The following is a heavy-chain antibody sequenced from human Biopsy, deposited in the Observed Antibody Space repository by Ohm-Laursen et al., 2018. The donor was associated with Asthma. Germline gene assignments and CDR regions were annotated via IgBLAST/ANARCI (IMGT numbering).Heavy chain of an antibody. CDR3: ARQPIAEPGTTFYYYYGMDV. CDR1: GFAFNNSS. J-gene: IGHJ6*02. Sequence: SLRLSCTASGFAFNNSSMTWVRQAPGKGLEWVSVIYSGGSTYYADSVKGRFTISRDSSKNTLFLQMDSLRAEDTAVYYCARQPIAEPGTTFYYYYGMDVWGQGTTVTVSS. D-gene: IGHD6-13*01. V-gene: IGHV3-66*04. CDR2: IYSGGST.